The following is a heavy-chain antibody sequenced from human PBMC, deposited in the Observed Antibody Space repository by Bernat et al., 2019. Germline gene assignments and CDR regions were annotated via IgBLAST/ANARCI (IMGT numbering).Heavy chain of an antibody. J-gene: IGHJ6*02. CDR1: GGSISSGGYY. CDR3: ARAGDQLGPTSSYYGMDV. Sequence: QVQLQESGPGLVKPSQTLSLTCTVSGGSISSGGYYWSWIRQHPGKGLEWIGYIYYSGSTYYNPSLKSRVTISVDTSKNQFSLKLSSVTAADTAVYYCARAGDQLGPTSSYYGMDVWGQGTTVTVSS. V-gene: IGHV4-31*03. D-gene: IGHD1-26*01. CDR2: IYYSGST.